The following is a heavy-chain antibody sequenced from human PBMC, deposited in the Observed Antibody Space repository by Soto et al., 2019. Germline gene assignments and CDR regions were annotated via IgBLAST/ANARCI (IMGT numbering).Heavy chain of an antibody. CDR1: GFTFVDSY. CDR2: ITFSGNTV. Sequence: LRLSCAASGFTFVDSYMSWIRQAPGKGLEWISYITFSGNTVYYADSLKGRFTISRDNAKNSLYLQMNRLRAEDTAVYYCARVSWREKYGMDVWGQGTTVTVSS. CDR3: ARVSWREKYGMDV. V-gene: IGHV3-11*01. J-gene: IGHJ6*02.